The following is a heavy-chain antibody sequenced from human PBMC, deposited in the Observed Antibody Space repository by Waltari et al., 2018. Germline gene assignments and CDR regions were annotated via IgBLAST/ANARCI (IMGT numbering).Heavy chain of an antibody. CDR3: ARGYYYDYVWGSYPCDY. D-gene: IGHD3-16*02. V-gene: IGHV1-8*03. Sequence: NWVRQATGQGLEWMGWMNPNSGNTGYAQKFQGRVTITRNTSISTAYMELSSLRSEDTAVYYCARGYYYDYVWGSYPCDYWGQGTLVTVSS. J-gene: IGHJ4*02. CDR2: MNPNSGNT.